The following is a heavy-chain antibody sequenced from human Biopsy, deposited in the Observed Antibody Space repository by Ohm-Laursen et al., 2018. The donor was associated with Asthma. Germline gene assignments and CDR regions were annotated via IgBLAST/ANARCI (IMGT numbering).Heavy chain of an antibody. CDR1: GGTFNTYV. D-gene: IGHD2-2*01. CDR3: ARKAGSCISRTCYSLDF. Sequence: SAKVSCKSLGGTFNTYVIGWVRQAPGQGLEWMGGINSVFGTTTYPQKFQDRVTITADDSTSTVYMELSSLRSEDTAVYYCARKAGSCISRTCYSLDFWGQGTLVTISS. J-gene: IGHJ4*02. CDR2: INSVFGTT. V-gene: IGHV1-69*13.